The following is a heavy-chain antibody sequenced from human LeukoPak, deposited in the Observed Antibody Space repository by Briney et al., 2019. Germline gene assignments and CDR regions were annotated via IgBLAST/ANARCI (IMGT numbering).Heavy chain of an antibody. CDR1: GGSFSGYY. J-gene: IGHJ1*01. CDR3: ARGRLRGYSDGPPAEYFQH. V-gene: IGHV4-34*01. Sequence: SETLSLTCAVYGGSFSGYYWSWIRQPPGKGLEWIGEINHSGSTNYNPSLKSRVTISVDTSKNQFSLKLSSVTAADTAVYYCARGRLRGYSDGPPAEYFQHWGQGTLVTVSS. D-gene: IGHD5-18*01. CDR2: INHSGST.